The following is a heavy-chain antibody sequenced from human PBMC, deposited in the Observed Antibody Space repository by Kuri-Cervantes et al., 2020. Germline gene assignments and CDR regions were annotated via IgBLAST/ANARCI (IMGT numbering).Heavy chain of an antibody. J-gene: IGHJ6*02. CDR1: GYTFTSYE. V-gene: IGHV1-8*01. CDR2: MNPNSGNT. D-gene: IGHD2-2*02. CDR3: ARGGRYCSSTSCYTRWELYYYYGMDV. Sequence: ASVKVSCKASGYTFTSYEINWVRQATGQGLEWMGWMNPNSGNTGYAQKFQGRVTMTRNTSISTAYMELSSLRSEDTAVYYCARGGRYCSSTSCYTRWELYYYYGMDVWGQGTTVTVSS.